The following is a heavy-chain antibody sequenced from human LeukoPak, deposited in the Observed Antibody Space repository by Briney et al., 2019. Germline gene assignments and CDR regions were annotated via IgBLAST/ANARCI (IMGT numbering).Heavy chain of an antibody. CDR2: ISGSGGST. D-gene: IGHD4-17*01. CDR1: GFTFSSYA. CDR3: AKDRSTVTSVRYFDY. J-gene: IGHJ4*02. V-gene: IGHV3-23*01. Sequence: GGSLRLACAASGFTFSSYAMSWVRQAPGKGLEGVPAISGSGGSTYYADSVKGRFTISRDNSKNTLYLQMNSLRAEDTAVYYCAKDRSTVTSVRYFDYWGQGTLVTVSS.